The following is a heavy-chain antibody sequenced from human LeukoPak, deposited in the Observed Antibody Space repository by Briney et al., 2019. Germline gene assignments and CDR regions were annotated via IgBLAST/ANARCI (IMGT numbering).Heavy chain of an antibody. D-gene: IGHD5-12*01. CDR2: IHYSGRT. V-gene: IGHV4-61*05. Sequence: PSETLSLTCTVSGGSISRSSYYWGWMRQPPGKGLEWIGYIHYSGRTNCNPSLKSRVAVSVDTSKNQFSLNLSSVTAADTAVYYCARYSGYDKPRSFDYWGQGTLVTVSS. J-gene: IGHJ4*02. CDR3: ARYSGYDKPRSFDY. CDR1: GGSISRSSYY.